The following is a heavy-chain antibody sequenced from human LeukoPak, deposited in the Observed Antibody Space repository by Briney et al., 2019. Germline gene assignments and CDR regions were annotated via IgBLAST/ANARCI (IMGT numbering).Heavy chain of an antibody. Sequence: GGSLRLSCAASGFTFISYSMNWVRQAPGKGLEWVSSISSSSSYIYYADSVKGRFTISIDNAKNSLYLQMNSLRAKDTAVYYCARAPLSSSLYVLRANFDYWGQGTLVTVSS. D-gene: IGHD6-13*01. CDR1: GFTFISYS. V-gene: IGHV3-21*01. CDR2: ISSSSSYI. CDR3: ARAPLSSSLYVLRANFDY. J-gene: IGHJ4*02.